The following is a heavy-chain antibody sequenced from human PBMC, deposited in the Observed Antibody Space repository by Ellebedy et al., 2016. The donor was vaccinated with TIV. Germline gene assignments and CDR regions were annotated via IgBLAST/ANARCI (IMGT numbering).Heavy chain of an antibody. J-gene: IGHJ4*02. D-gene: IGHD2-21*02. CDR3: ARHRTRTVVATALFAY. CDR2: IYYSGST. Sequence: MPGGSLRLSCTVSGGSISSSVYYWGWIRQPPGKGLEWIGSIYYSGSTHYNPSLKSKITISLDTAKNQFSLRLYSVTAADTAIYYCARHRTRTVVATALFAYWGQGSLVTVSS. V-gene: IGHV4-39*01. CDR1: GGSISSSVYY.